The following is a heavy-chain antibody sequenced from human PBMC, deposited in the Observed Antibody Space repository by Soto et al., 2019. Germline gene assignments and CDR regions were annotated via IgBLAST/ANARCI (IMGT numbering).Heavy chain of an antibody. CDR2: IIPIFGTA. V-gene: IGHV1-69*01. Sequence: QVQLVQSGAEVKKPGSSVKVSCTASGGTFSSYAISWVRQAPGQGLEWMGGIIPIFGTANYAQKFQGRVTITADESTSTAYMELSSLRSEDTAVYYCARDLGYSDSSGYYAFDYWGQGTLVTVSS. J-gene: IGHJ4*02. CDR1: GGTFSSYA. D-gene: IGHD3-22*01. CDR3: ARDLGYSDSSGYYAFDY.